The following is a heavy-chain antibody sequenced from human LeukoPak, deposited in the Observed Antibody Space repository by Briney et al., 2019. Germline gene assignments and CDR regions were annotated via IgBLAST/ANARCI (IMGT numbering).Heavy chain of an antibody. CDR3: ARKLGTPGP. Sequence: GGSLRLSCAASGFTFSSYAMSWVRQAPGKGLEWVAVISYDGSNKYYADSVKGRFTISRDNSKNTLYLQMNSLRAEDTAVYYCARKLGTPGPWGQGTLVTVSS. CDR1: GFTFSSYA. CDR2: ISYDGSNK. D-gene: IGHD4-23*01. J-gene: IGHJ5*02. V-gene: IGHV3-30*03.